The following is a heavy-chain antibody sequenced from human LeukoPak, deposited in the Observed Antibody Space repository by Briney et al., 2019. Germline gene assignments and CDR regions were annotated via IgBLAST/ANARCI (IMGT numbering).Heavy chain of an antibody. D-gene: IGHD5-24*01. V-gene: IGHV3-74*01. Sequence: GGSLRLSCAASGFTFSSYWMHWVRQAPGKGLVWVSRINSDGSSTTYADSVKGRFTISRDNAKNTLYLQMDSLRTEDTAVYYCAKDSGVGMATTFSILDIWGQGTMVTVSS. CDR1: GFTFSSYW. CDR2: INSDGSST. CDR3: AKDSGVGMATTFSILDI. J-gene: IGHJ3*02.